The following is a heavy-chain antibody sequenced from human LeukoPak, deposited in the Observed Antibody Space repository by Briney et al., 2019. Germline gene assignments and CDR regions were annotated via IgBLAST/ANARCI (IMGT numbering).Heavy chain of an antibody. Sequence: GGSLRLSCAASGFTFSDYYMSWIRQAPGKGLEWVSYISGSGSTIYYADSMKGRFTISRDNAKNSMYLQVSSLRGEDTAVYYCARVEFVSSISCPGVFDYWGQGTLVTVSS. D-gene: IGHD2-2*01. CDR1: GFTFSDYY. V-gene: IGHV3-11*04. CDR2: ISGSGSTI. J-gene: IGHJ4*02. CDR3: ARVEFVSSISCPGVFDY.